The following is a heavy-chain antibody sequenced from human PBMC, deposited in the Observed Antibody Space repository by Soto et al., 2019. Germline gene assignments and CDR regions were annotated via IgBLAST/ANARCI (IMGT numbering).Heavy chain of an antibody. D-gene: IGHD1-1*01. Sequence: QVQLQESGPGLVKPSQTLSLTCSVSGGSISSGDYYWSWLRQPPGKGLEWIGYTYHTGNTYYNPSLKSRLSISVDTSRNQFSLRVPSVTAADTAVYYCARIGISNSDAFDVWGQGTMVTVSS. J-gene: IGHJ3*01. V-gene: IGHV4-31*02. CDR3: ARIGISNSDAFDV. CDR2: TYHTGNT. CDR1: GGSISSGDYY.